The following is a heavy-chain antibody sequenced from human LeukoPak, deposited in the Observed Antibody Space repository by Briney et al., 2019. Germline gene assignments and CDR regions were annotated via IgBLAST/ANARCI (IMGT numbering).Heavy chain of an antibody. J-gene: IGHJ4*02. Sequence: SETMSLTCTVSGGSISSGGYYWSWIRQHPGKGLEWIGYIYYSGSTYYNPSLKSRVTISVDTSKNQFSLNLSSVTAADTAVYYCARLSSRWYFSPDYWGQGTLVTVSS. CDR2: IYYSGST. V-gene: IGHV4-31*03. CDR1: GGSISSGGYY. CDR3: ARLSSRWYFSPDY. D-gene: IGHD6-19*01.